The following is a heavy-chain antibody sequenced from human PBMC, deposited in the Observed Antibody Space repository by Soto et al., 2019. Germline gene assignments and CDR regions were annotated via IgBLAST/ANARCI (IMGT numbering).Heavy chain of an antibody. D-gene: IGHD6-19*01. CDR2: ISYDRSNK. V-gene: IGHV3-30*18. CDR3: AKTGLAVAGTVFHSFGY. CDR1: GFTFSSYG. Sequence: QVQLVESGGGVVQPGRSLRLSCAASGFTFSSYGMHWVRQAPGKGLEWVAVISYDRSNKYYADSVKGRFTISRDNSKNTLYLQMNSLRAEDTAVYYCAKTGLAVAGTVFHSFGYWGQGTLVTVSS. J-gene: IGHJ4*02.